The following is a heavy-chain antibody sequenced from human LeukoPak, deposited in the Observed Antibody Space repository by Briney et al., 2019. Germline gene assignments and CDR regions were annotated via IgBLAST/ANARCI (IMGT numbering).Heavy chain of an antibody. CDR3: AKEIAVFSQLLPLDY. J-gene: IGHJ4*02. D-gene: IGHD2-2*01. CDR1: GFAFSSYA. Sequence: LGGSLRLSCAASGFAFSSYAMSWVRQAPGKGLEWVSAISGSGGSTYYADSVKGRFTISRDNSKNTLYLQMNSLRAEDTAVYYCAKEIAVFSQLLPLDYWGQGTLVTVSS. CDR2: ISGSGGST. V-gene: IGHV3-23*01.